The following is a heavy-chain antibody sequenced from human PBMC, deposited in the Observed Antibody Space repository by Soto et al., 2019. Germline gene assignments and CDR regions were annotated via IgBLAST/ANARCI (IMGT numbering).Heavy chain of an antibody. V-gene: IGHV4-59*01. CDR1: GGSISYYY. CDR2: VYDSGIT. D-gene: IGHD6-6*01. J-gene: IGHJ4*02. CDR3: AGPMAARFDY. Sequence: PSETLSLTCTVSGGSISYYYWSWIRQPPGKGLEWIGHVYDSGITNYNPSLKSRVTISKDTSTNQFSLKLSSVTAADTDVYYCAGPMAARFDYWGQGTLVNVSS.